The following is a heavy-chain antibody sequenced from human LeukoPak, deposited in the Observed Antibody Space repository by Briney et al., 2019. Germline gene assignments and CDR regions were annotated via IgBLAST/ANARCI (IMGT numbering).Heavy chain of an antibody. CDR1: EFTVSSNY. V-gene: IGHV3-7*01. CDR3: ARTRITMIVGLASRFDY. Sequence: LAGGSLRLSCAASEFTVSSNYMSWVRQAPGKGLEWVANIKQDGSEKYYVDSVKGRFTISRDNAKNSLYLQMNSLRAEDTAVYYCARTRITMIVGLASRFDYWGQGTLVTVSS. CDR2: IKQDGSEK. D-gene: IGHD3-22*01. J-gene: IGHJ4*02.